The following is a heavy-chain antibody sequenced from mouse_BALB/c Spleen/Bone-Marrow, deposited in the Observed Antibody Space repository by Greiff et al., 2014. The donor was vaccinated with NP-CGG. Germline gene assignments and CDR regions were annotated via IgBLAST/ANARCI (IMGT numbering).Heavy chain of an antibody. D-gene: IGHD1-2*01. CDR3: ARITTATGAMDY. V-gene: IGHV2-9*02. J-gene: IGHJ4*01. CDR2: IWADGST. CDR1: GFSLTNYG. Sequence: VKLEESGPGLVAPSQSLSITCTVSGFSLTNYGVHWVRQPPGKGLEWLGVIWADGSTNYNSALMSRLSISKDNSKSQVFFKMNSLQTGDTAMYYCARITTATGAMDYWGQGTSVTISS.